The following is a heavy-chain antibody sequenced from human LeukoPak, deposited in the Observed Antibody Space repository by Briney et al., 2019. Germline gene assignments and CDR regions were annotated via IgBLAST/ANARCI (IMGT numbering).Heavy chain of an antibody. D-gene: IGHD6-13*01. CDR3: ARDSSSWYDYGTDV. CDR2: ISSSSSYI. CDR1: GLTFSSYS. J-gene: IGHJ6*04. Sequence: GGSLRLSCAASGLTFSSYSMNWVRQAPGKGLEWVSSISSSSSYIYYADSVKGRFTISRDNAKNSLYLQMNSLRAEDTAVYYCARDSSSWYDYGTDVWGKGTTVTVSS. V-gene: IGHV3-21*01.